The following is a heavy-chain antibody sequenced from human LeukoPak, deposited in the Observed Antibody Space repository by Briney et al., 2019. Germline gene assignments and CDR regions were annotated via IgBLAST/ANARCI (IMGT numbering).Heavy chain of an antibody. Sequence: PGGSLRLSCAASGFTFSAYAMTWVRQAPGKGLEWVSGISGSGGSTYHADSVMGRLTISRDNSKNTLYLQMDSLRAEDTAVYYCARRSSHDFDYWGQGTRVSGSS. V-gene: IGHV3-23*01. CDR3: ARRSSHDFDY. J-gene: IGHJ4*02. CDR1: GFTFSAYA. CDR2: ISGSGGST. D-gene: IGHD3-10*01.